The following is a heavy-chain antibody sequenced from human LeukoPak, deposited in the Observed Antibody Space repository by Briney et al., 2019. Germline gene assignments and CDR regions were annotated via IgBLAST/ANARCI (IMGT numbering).Heavy chain of an antibody. CDR1: GFTFSSYW. Sequence: GGSLTLSCAASGFTFSSYWMHWVRQAPGKGLVWVSRINSDGSSTSYADSVKGRFTISRDNAKNTLYLQMNSLRAEDTAVYYCARGDCSSTSCYAFDYWGQGTLVTVSS. CDR3: ARGDCSSTSCYAFDY. D-gene: IGHD2-2*01. V-gene: IGHV3-74*01. CDR2: INSDGSST. J-gene: IGHJ4*02.